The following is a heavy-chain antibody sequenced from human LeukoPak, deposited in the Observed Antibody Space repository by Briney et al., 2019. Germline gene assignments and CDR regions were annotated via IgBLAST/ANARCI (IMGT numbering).Heavy chain of an antibody. J-gene: IGHJ4*02. V-gene: IGHV3-48*01. CDR2: IDSGSNNI. Sequence: GGSLRLSCAASGFTFSTYSMNWVRQAPGKGLEWVSGIDSGSNNIHYADSVKGRFTISRDDAKNSLYLQMDSLRADDTAIYYCTNQYSKVGSTPDYWGQGTLVTVSS. D-gene: IGHD1-26*01. CDR1: GFTFSTYS. CDR3: TNQYSKVGSTPDY.